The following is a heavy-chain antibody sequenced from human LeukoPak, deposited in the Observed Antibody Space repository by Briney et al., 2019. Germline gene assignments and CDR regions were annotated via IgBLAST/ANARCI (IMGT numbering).Heavy chain of an antibody. CDR3: ASNVVPAAIDYYMDV. Sequence: ASVKVSCKASGYTFTDYYMHWVRQAPGQGLEWMGWINPNSGGTNYAQKFQGRVTMTRDTSISTAYMELSRLRSDDTAVYYCASNVVPAAIDYYMDVWGKGTTVTVPS. V-gene: IGHV1-2*02. CDR1: GYTFTDYY. CDR2: INPNSGGT. D-gene: IGHD2-2*01. J-gene: IGHJ6*03.